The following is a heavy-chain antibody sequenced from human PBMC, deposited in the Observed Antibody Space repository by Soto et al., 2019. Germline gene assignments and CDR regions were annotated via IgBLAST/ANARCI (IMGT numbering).Heavy chain of an antibody. D-gene: IGHD3-10*01. CDR3: ARKNPYYYGSGTHYGMDV. J-gene: IGHJ6*02. V-gene: IGHV1-69*06. CDR2: IIPIFGTA. CDR1: GGTFSSYA. Sequence: QVQLVQSGAEVKKPGSSVKVSCKASGGTFSSYAISWVRQAPGQGLEWMGGIIPIFGTANYAQKFQGRVTITADKSTSTAYMELSSLISEDTAVYYCARKNPYYYGSGTHYGMDVWAQGTTVTVSS.